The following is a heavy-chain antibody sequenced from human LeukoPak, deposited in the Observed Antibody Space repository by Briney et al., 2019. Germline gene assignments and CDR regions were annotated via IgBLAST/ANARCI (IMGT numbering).Heavy chain of an antibody. D-gene: IGHD6-13*01. J-gene: IGHJ4*02. CDR1: GFTFSSYW. CDR3: ARIGYSSSCLDY. V-gene: IGHV3-7*01. Sequence: GGSLRLSCAASGFTFSSYWMTWVRQAPGKGLEWVANITPDGSQKYYVDSVKGRFTISRDSAKNSLHLQMNSLRAEDTAMYYCARIGYSSSCLDYWGQGTLVTVSS. CDR2: ITPDGSQK.